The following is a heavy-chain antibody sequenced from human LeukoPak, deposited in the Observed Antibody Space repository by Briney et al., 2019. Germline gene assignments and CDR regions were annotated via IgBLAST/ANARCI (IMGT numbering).Heavy chain of an antibody. CDR3: ARRPLAGTSPLYYYYYYMDV. J-gene: IGHJ6*03. CDR2: MNPNSGNT. Sequence: ASVKVSCKASGYTFTSYDINWVRQATGQGLEWMGWMNPNSGNTGYAQKFQGRVTMTRNTSISTAYMELSSLRSEDTAVYYCARRPLAGTSPLYYYYYYMDVWGKGTTVTVSS. V-gene: IGHV1-8*01. CDR1: GYTFTSYD. D-gene: IGHD6-19*01.